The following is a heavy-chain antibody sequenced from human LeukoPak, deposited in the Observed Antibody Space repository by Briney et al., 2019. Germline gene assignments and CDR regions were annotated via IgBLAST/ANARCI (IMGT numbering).Heavy chain of an antibody. D-gene: IGHD3-3*01. J-gene: IGHJ4*02. V-gene: IGHV1-2*04. CDR1: GYTFTRYY. CDR3: ARGDYDFWSGLDY. Sequence: GASVKVSCKASGYTFTRYYMHWVRQAPGQGLEWMGWINPNSGGTNYAQKFQGWVTMTRDTSISTAYMELSRLRSDDTAVYYCARGDYDFWSGLDYWGQGTLVTVSS. CDR2: INPNSGGT.